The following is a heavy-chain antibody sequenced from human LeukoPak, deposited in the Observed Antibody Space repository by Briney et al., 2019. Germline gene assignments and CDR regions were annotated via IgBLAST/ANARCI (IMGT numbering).Heavy chain of an antibody. V-gene: IGHV3-9*01. J-gene: IGHJ2*01. Sequence: GGSLRLSCAASGFFLGGYALHWVRHAPAKGLEWVASISWNSGDIVHADSVKGRFTISRDNAKNSLYLQMDRLTTEDTALYYCVKSGGYATAIRYFDLWGRGTLVTVSS. CDR2: ISWNSGDI. CDR1: GFFLGGYA. D-gene: IGHD2-21*02. CDR3: VKSGGYATAIRYFDL.